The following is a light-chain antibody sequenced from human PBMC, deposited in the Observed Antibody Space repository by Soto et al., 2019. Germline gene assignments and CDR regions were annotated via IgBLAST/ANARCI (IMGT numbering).Light chain of an antibody. CDR3: HKYNAAPFT. CDR2: GAS. CDR1: RGIHTF. V-gene: IGKV1-27*01. J-gene: IGKJ3*01. Sequence: DIQMTQSPPSLSASVGDRVTITCRASRGIHTFLAWYQQKPGEVPKLLVYGASTLQSGDPSRFIGSGSGTDFSLSISSLQPEDVATYYCHKYNAAPFTFGPGTKVDIK.